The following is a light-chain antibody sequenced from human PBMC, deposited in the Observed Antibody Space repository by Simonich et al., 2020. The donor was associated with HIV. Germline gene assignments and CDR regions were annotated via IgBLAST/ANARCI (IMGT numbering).Light chain of an antibody. V-gene: IGKV4-1*01. CDR2: WAS. J-gene: IGKJ2*01. Sequence: DIVMTQSPDSLAVSLGERATINCKSSQSVLYSSNNKNYLAWYQQKPGQPPKLLIYWASTRESGVPDRFSGSGSGTDFTLTISSLEPEDFAVYYCQQRSDSYTFGQGTKLEIK. CDR3: QQRSDSYT. CDR1: QSVLYSSNNKNY.